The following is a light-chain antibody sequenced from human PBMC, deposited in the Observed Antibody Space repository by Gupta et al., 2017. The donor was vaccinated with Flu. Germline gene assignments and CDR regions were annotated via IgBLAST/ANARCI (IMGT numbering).Light chain of an antibody. J-gene: IGKJ1*01. Sequence: DIKFTQSPSFLSASVGDRVTLTCWASQGISSYLAWYQQKPGKAPKRLIYAASTLQSGVPSRFSGSGSGTEFTLTISSLQSEDFAIYYCQQLNSYPRTFGQGTKVEIK. V-gene: IGKV1-9*01. CDR2: AAS. CDR3: QQLNSYPRT. CDR1: QGISSY.